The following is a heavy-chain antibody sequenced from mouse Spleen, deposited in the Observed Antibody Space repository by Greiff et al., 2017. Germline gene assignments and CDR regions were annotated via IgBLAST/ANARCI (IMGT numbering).Heavy chain of an antibody. J-gene: IGHJ4*01. Sequence: EVHLVESGGGLVKLGGSLKLSCAASGFTFSSYAMSWVRQTPEKRLEWVATISSGGGNTYYPDSVKGRFTISRDNAKNTLYLQMSSLKSEDTAMYYCARDENYYAMDYWGQGTSVTVSS. CDR2: ISSGGGNT. V-gene: IGHV5-9-3*01. CDR3: ARDENYYAMDY. CDR1: GFTFSSYA.